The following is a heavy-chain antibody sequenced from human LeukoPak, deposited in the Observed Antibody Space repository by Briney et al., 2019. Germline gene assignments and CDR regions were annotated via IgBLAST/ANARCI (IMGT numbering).Heavy chain of an antibody. CDR2: IWYDGSNK. J-gene: IGHJ6*02. D-gene: IGHD5-24*01. CDR1: GFTFSSYG. Sequence: PGGSLRLSCAASGFTFSSYGMHWVRQAPGKGLEWVAVIWYDGSNKYYADSVKGRFTISRDNSKNTLYLQMNSLRAEDTAVYYCARDSEMATISNYGMDVWGQGTTVTVSS. CDR3: ARDSEMATISNYGMDV. V-gene: IGHV3-33*08.